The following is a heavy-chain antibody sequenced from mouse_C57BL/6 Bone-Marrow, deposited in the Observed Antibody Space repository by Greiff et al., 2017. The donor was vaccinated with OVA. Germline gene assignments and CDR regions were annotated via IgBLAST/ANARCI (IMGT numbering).Heavy chain of an antibody. CDR1: GYTFTDYN. Sequence: VHVKQSGPELVKPGASVKIPCKASGYTFTDYNMDWVKQSHGKSLEWIGDINPNNGGTIYNQKFKGKATLTVDKSSSTAYMELRSLTSEDTAVYYCSIDGYFAMFAYWGQGTLVTVSA. CDR3: SIDGYFAMFAY. V-gene: IGHV1-18*01. CDR2: INPNNGGT. J-gene: IGHJ3*01. D-gene: IGHD2-3*01.